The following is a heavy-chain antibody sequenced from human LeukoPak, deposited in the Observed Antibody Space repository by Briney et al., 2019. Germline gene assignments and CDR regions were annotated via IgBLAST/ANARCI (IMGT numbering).Heavy chain of an antibody. Sequence: SETLSLTCTVSGGSISSYYWSWIRQPAGKGLEWIGRIYTSGSTNYNPSLKSRVTMSADTSKDQFSLKLSSVTAADTAVYYCAREYGSGWPQPYDAFDIWGQGTMVTVSS. V-gene: IGHV4-4*07. CDR3: AREYGSGWPQPYDAFDI. CDR1: GGSISSYY. J-gene: IGHJ3*02. CDR2: IYTSGST. D-gene: IGHD6-19*01.